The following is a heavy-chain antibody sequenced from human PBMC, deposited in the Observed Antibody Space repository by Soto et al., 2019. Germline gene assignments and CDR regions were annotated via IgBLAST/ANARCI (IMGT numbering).Heavy chain of an antibody. CDR3: ARGRQQLVDS. V-gene: IGHV4-31*03. J-gene: IGHJ4*02. CDR1: GGSISSGGYY. D-gene: IGHD1-1*01. CDR2: IYSSGTT. Sequence: QVQLQESGPGLVKPSQTLSLTCTVSGGSISSGGYYWYWIRQHPGKGLEWIGYIYSSGTTYYSPSLESRLTISVDTSKNQFSLDLSSVTAAGTAVYYCARGRQQLVDSWGQGTLVTVSP.